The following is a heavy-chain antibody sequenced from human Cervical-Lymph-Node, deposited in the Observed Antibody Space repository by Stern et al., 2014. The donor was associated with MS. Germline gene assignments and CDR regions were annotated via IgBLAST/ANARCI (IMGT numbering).Heavy chain of an antibody. J-gene: IGHJ4*02. Sequence: QDQLVESGGGVVQPGRSLRLSCATSGFTISNYALHWVRQAPGQGLEWVAVISNDGGNKHYADSVKGRFTISRDNSNTTLYLQMNSLRPEDTAVYYCARSHVAYWGRGTLVTVSS. CDR3: ARSHVAY. V-gene: IGHV3-30-3*01. CDR2: ISNDGGNK. CDR1: GFTISNYA. D-gene: IGHD3-3*01.